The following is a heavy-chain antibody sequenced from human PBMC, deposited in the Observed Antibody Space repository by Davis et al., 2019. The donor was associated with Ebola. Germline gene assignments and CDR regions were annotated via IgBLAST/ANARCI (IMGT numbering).Heavy chain of an antibody. D-gene: IGHD5-12*01. CDR2: ISYDGSNK. CDR1: GFTFSSYG. V-gene: IGHV3-30*18. CDR3: AKDRGDSGYGPQDN. Sequence: PGGSLRLSCAASGFTFSSYGMHWVRQAPGKGLEWVAVISYDGSNKYYADSVKGRFTISRDNSKNTLYLQMNSLRAEDTAVYYCAKDRGDSGYGPQDNWGQGTLVTVSS. J-gene: IGHJ4*02.